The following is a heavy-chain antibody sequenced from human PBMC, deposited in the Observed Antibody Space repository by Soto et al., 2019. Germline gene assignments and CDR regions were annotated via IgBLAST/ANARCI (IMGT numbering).Heavy chain of an antibody. CDR2: ISGSGGST. CDR1: GFTFSSYA. J-gene: IGHJ4*02. D-gene: IGHD2-2*01. CDR3: ANDGAMVPASIHFDY. V-gene: IGHV3-23*01. Sequence: PGGSLRLSCAASGFTFSSYAMCWVRQAPRQGLELVSAISGSGGSTYYADSVKGRSTNSRDNSKNTLQLQMNSLRADDKDVYNCANDGAMVPASIHFDYWGQGTLVTVSS.